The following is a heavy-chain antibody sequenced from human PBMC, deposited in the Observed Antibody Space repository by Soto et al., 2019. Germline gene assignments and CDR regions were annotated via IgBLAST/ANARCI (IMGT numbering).Heavy chain of an antibody. Sequence: QVQLQESGPGLVKPSQTLSLTCTVSGGSISSGDYYWSWIRQPPGKGLEWIGYIYYSGSTYYNPSLKSRVTISVDTSKNQFSLKLSSVTAADTAVYYCARGEGYYGSGSYYNVDAFDIWGQGTMVTVSS. CDR1: GGSISSGDYY. V-gene: IGHV4-30-4*01. J-gene: IGHJ3*02. CDR3: ARGEGYYGSGSYYNVDAFDI. CDR2: IYYSGST. D-gene: IGHD3-10*01.